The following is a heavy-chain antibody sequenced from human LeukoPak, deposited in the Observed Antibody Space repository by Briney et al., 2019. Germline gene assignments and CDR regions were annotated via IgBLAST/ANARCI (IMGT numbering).Heavy chain of an antibody. D-gene: IGHD2-2*01. V-gene: IGHV1-69*13. CDR1: GGTFSSYA. CDR2: IIPIFGTA. Sequence: ASVKVSCKASGGTFSSYAISWVRQAPGQGLEWMGGIIPIFGTANYAQKFQGRVTITADESTSTAYIELSSLRSEDTAVYYCARLVVPAANYYYYYMDVWGKGTTVTVSS. CDR3: ARLVVPAANYYYYYMDV. J-gene: IGHJ6*03.